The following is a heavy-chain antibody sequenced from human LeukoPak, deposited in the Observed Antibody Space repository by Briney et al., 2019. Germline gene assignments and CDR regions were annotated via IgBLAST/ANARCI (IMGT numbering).Heavy chain of an antibody. CDR2: IYPGDSDT. CDR3: ARQTRGTGVEFDY. J-gene: IGHJ4*02. D-gene: IGHD1-26*01. V-gene: IGHV5-51*01. CDR1: GYSFTSYW. Sequence: GESVKISCKGYGYSFTSYWIGWVRQMPGKGLEWMGIIYPGDSDTRYSPSFQGQVTISADKSISTAYLQWSSLKASDTAMYYCARQTRGTGVEFDYWGQGTLVTVSS.